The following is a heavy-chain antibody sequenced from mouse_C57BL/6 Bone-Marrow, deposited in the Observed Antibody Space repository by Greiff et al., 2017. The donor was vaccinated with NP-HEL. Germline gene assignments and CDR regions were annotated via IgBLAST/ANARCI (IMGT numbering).Heavy chain of an antibody. CDR2: INPSTGGT. J-gene: IGHJ2*01. V-gene: IGHV1-42*01. CDR3: ARDSNYDDFDY. D-gene: IGHD2-5*01. Sequence: VQLKESGPELVKPGASVKISCKASGYSFTGYYMNWVKQSPEKSLEWIGEINPSTGGTTYNQKFKAKATLTVDKSSSTAYMQLKSLTSEDSAVYYCARDSNYDDFDYWGQGTTLTVSS. CDR1: GYSFTGYY.